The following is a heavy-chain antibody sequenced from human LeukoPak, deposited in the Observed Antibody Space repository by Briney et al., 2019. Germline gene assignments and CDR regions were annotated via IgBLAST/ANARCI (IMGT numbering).Heavy chain of an antibody. Sequence: SETLSLTCTVSGGSISSYYWSWIRQPPGKGLEWIGYIYYSGSTNYNPSLKSRITISVDTSKNQFSLKLSSVTAADTAVYYCARDRVAEADTWYFDLWGRGTLVTVSS. D-gene: IGHD6-19*01. CDR1: GGSISSYY. CDR2: IYYSGST. J-gene: IGHJ2*01. CDR3: ARDRVAEADTWYFDL. V-gene: IGHV4-59*01.